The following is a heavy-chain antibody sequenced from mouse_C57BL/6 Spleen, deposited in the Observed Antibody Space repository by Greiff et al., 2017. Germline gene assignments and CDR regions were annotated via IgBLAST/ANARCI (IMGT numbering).Heavy chain of an antibody. CDR1: GFTFSDYG. Sequence: EVMLVESGGGLVKPGGSLKLSCAASGFTFSDYGMHWVRQAPENGLEWVAYISRGSSTIYYADTVKGRFTISRDNAKNTLFLQMTSLRSEDTAMYYGARGVTTGPSFAYWGQGTLVTVSA. D-gene: IGHD1-1*01. V-gene: IGHV5-17*01. CDR2: ISRGSSTI. CDR3: ARGVTTGPSFAY. J-gene: IGHJ3*01.